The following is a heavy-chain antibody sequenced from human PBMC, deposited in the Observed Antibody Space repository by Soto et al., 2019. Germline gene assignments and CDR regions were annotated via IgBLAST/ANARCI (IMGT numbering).Heavy chain of an antibody. Sequence: GGSLRLSXAASGFTFDDYAMHWVRQAPGKGLEWVSGISWNSGSIGYADSVKGRFTISRDNAKNSLYLQMNSLRAEDTALYYCANDIYNEYSSSSYFDYWGQGTLVTVSS. D-gene: IGHD6-6*01. CDR2: ISWNSGSI. CDR3: ANDIYNEYSSSSYFDY. J-gene: IGHJ4*02. CDR1: GFTFDDYA. V-gene: IGHV3-9*01.